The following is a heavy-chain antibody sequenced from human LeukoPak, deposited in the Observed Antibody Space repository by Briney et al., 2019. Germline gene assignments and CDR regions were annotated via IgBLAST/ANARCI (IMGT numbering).Heavy chain of an antibody. V-gene: IGHV3-15*01. Sequence: GGSLRLSCAASGFTLRNAWMTWVRQAPGKGLEWVGRLQSKTDGCTTEYAAPVKGSFTISRDDSKHTLFLQTNSLKTEDTAVYYCTTDRAGAFDLWGQGTMVTVSS. CDR1: GFTLRNAW. CDR3: TTDRAGAFDL. CDR2: LQSKTDGCTT. J-gene: IGHJ3*01. D-gene: IGHD3-10*01.